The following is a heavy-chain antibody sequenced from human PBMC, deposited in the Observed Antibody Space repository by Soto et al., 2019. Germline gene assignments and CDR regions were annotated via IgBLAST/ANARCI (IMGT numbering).Heavy chain of an antibody. CDR3: ARDGYGDYGY. CDR2: ISTYNGNT. Sequence: QVQLVQSGAEVKKPGTSVKVSCKASGYTFTSNGISWVRQAPGQGLEWMGWISTYNGNTNYAQKHQGRVTMTRDTSTSIAYVELRDLRSDDTAVYYCARDGYGDYGYWGQGSLVTVSS. CDR1: GYTFTSNG. J-gene: IGHJ4*02. V-gene: IGHV1-18*01. D-gene: IGHD4-17*01.